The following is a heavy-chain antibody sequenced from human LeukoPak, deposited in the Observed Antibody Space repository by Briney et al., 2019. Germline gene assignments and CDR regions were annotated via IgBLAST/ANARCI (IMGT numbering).Heavy chain of an antibody. D-gene: IGHD3-9*01. CDR3: ARERYFDWLQHWYFDL. J-gene: IGHJ2*01. Sequence: ASVKVSCKASGYTFTSYAMHWVRQAPGQRLEWMGWINAGNGNTKYSQKFQGRVTITRDTSASTAYMELSSLRSEDTAVYYCARERYFDWLQHWYFDLWGRGTLVTASS. V-gene: IGHV1-3*01. CDR2: INAGNGNT. CDR1: GYTFTSYA.